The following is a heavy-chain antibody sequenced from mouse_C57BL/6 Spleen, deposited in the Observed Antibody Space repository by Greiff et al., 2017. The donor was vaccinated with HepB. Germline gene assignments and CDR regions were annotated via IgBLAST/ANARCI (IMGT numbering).Heavy chain of an antibody. J-gene: IGHJ1*03. CDR3: ARDYYYGSSYRYFDV. V-gene: IGHV5-4*01. D-gene: IGHD1-1*01. CDR2: ISDGGSYT. Sequence: EVKVEESGGGLVKPGGSLKLSCAASGFTFSSYAMSWVRQTPEKRLEWVATISDGGSYTYYPDNVKGRFTISRDNAKNNLYLQMSHLKSEDTAMYYCARDYYYGSSYRYFDVWGTGTTVTVSS. CDR1: GFTFSSYA.